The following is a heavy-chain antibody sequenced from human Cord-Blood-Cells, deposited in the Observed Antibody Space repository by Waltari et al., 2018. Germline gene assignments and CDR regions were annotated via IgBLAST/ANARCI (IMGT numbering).Heavy chain of an antibody. V-gene: IGHV3-30-3*01. CDR3: AREVYYDFWSGYYYYYYGMDV. D-gene: IGHD3-3*01. CDR2: ISYDGSNK. Sequence: QVQLVESGGGVVQPGRSLRLSCAASGFTFCSYAMHWVRQAPGKGLEWVAVISYDGSNKYYADSVKGRFTSSRDNSKNTLYLQMNSLRAEDTAVYYCAREVYYDFWSGYYYYYYGMDVWGQGTTVTVSS. J-gene: IGHJ6*02. CDR1: GFTFCSYA.